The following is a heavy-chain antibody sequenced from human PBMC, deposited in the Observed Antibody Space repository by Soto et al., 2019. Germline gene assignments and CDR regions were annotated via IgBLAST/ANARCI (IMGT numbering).Heavy chain of an antibody. Sequence: EVQLVESGGGLVQPGGSLRLSCAASGFTFSSYSMNWVRQAPGKGLEWVSYISSSSSTIYYADSVKGRFTISRDNAKNSLYLQMNSLRAEDTAVYYCARDALVPIYWYFALWGRGTLVTVSS. CDR3: ARDALVPIYWYFAL. CDR2: ISSSSSTI. D-gene: IGHD2-8*02. V-gene: IGHV3-48*01. CDR1: GFTFSSYS. J-gene: IGHJ2*01.